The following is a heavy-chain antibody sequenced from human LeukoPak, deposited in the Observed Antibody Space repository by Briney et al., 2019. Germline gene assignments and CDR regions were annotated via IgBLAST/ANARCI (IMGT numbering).Heavy chain of an antibody. CDR2: ISSSSSYI. CDR1: GFTFSSYS. Sequence: GGSLRLSCAASGFTFSSYSMNWVRQAPGKGLEWVSSISSSSSYIYYADSVKGRFTISRDNAKNSLYLQMNSLRAEDTAVYYCARDLQGSGWFEYYFDYWGQGTLVTVSS. D-gene: IGHD6-19*01. V-gene: IGHV3-21*01. CDR3: ARDLQGSGWFEYYFDY. J-gene: IGHJ4*02.